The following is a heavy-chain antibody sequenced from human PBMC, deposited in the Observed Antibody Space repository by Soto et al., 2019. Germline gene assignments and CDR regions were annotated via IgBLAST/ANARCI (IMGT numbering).Heavy chain of an antibody. V-gene: IGHV3-74*01. CDR3: LRGNSGYGNFDY. D-gene: IGHD5-12*01. Sequence: PGGSLRLSGAASGFTFSSYWMHWVRQAPGKGLVWASRIKGDGSETNYADSVKGRFTISRDNAKNTLYLQLNSLRAEDTAVYYCLRGNSGYGNFDYWGQGTRVTVSS. J-gene: IGHJ4*02. CDR2: IKGDGSET. CDR1: GFTFSSYW.